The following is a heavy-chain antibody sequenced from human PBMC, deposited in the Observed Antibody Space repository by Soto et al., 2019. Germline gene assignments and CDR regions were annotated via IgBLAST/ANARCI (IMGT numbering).Heavy chain of an antibody. CDR2: IYYSGST. D-gene: IGHD3-9*01. J-gene: IGHJ4*02. V-gene: IGHV4-61*01. CDR1: GGSVSSGNYY. CDR3: ASYVVLAAYYY. Sequence: QVQLQESGPGLVKPSETLSLTCTVSGGSVSSGNYYWSWIRQPPGKGLEWIGYIYYSGSTNYNPSLKSRVTISVDTSKNQFSLKLSSVTAADTAVFYCASYVVLAAYYYWGQGTLVTVSS.